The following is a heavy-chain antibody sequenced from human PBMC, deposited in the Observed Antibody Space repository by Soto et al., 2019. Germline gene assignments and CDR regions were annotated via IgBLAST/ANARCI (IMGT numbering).Heavy chain of an antibody. CDR1: GFTFSSYS. CDR3: ARDIDG. J-gene: IGHJ4*02. Sequence: GGSLRLSCAASGFTFSSYSMNWVRQAPGKGLEWVSYISSSSTKFYADSVKGRFTISRDNARNSLYLQMNSLRAEDTAVYYCARDIDGGGQGTLVTAPQ. CDR2: ISSSSTK. D-gene: IGHD2-15*01. V-gene: IGHV3-48*01.